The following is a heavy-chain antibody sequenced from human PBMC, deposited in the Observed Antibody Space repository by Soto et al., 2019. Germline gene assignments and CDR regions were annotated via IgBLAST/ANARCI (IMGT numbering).Heavy chain of an antibody. V-gene: IGHV1-69*01. CDR2: IIPIFGTA. Sequence: QVRLVQSGAEVKKPGSSVKVSCKASGGTFSSYAISWVRQAPGQGLEWMGGIIPIFGTANYAQKFQGRVTITADESTSTAYMELSSLRSEDTAVYYCARVPSRDYYDSSGYYLYYFDYWGQGTLVTVSS. D-gene: IGHD3-22*01. CDR3: ARVPSRDYYDSSGYYLYYFDY. CDR1: GGTFSSYA. J-gene: IGHJ4*02.